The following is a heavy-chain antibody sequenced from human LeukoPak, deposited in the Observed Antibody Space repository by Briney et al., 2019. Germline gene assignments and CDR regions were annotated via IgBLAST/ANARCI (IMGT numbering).Heavy chain of an antibody. J-gene: IGHJ4*02. CDR1: GFTFSDYY. CDR3: ASDYDSSGYYYMAGYYFDY. V-gene: IGHV3-11*01. D-gene: IGHD3-22*01. Sequence: GGSLRLSCAASGFTFSDYYMSWIRQAPGKGLEWVSYISSSGSTIYYADSVKGRFTISRDNAKKSLYMQMNSLRAEDTAVYYCASDYDSSGYYYMAGYYFDYWGQGTLVTVSS. CDR2: ISSSGSTI.